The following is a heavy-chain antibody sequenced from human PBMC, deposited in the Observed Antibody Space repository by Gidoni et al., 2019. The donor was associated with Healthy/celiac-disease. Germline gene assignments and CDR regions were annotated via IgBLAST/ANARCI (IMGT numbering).Heavy chain of an antibody. CDR1: GGTFSSYA. D-gene: IGHD3-3*01. V-gene: IGHV1-69*01. CDR2: VIPIFGTA. Sequence: QVQLVQSGAEVKKPGSSVKVSCKASGGTFSSYAISWVRQAPGQGLEWMGGVIPIFGTANYAQKFQGRVTITADESTSTAYMELSSLRSEDTAVYYCARTYDFWSGRGYYFDYWGQGTLVTVSS. J-gene: IGHJ4*02. CDR3: ARTYDFWSGRGYYFDY.